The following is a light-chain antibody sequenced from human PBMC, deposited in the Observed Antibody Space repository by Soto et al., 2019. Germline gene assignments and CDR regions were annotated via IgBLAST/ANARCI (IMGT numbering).Light chain of an antibody. J-gene: IGLJ1*01. CDR2: EDN. CDR3: QSYGV. CDR1: SGSIASNY. Sequence: NFMLTQPHSVSESPGKTVTTSCTRSSGSIASNYVQWYQQRPGSAPTTVIYEDNQRPSGVPDRFSGSIDSSSNSASLTISGLKTEDEADYYCQSYGVFGTGTKVTVL. V-gene: IGLV6-57*04.